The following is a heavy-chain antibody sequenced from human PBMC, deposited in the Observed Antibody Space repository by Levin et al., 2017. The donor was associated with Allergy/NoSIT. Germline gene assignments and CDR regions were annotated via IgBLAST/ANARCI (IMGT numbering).Heavy chain of an antibody. CDR3: ARAGGKRIVVVPAAMRPQVDY. V-gene: IGHV4-59*01. D-gene: IGHD2-2*01. CDR1: GGSISSYY. J-gene: IGHJ4*02. CDR2: IYYSGST. Sequence: PSETLSLTCTVSGGSISSYYWSWIRQPPGKGLEWIGYIYYSGSTNYNPSLKSRVTISVDTSKNQFSLKLSSVTAADTAVYYCARAGGKRIVVVPAAMRPQVDYWGQGTLVTVSS.